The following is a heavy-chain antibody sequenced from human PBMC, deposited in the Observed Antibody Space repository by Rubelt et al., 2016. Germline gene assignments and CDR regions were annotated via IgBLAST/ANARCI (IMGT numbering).Heavy chain of an antibody. J-gene: IGHJ3*02. Sequence: GVGWIRQPPGKALEWLALIYWDDDKRYSPSLKSRLTITKDTSKNQVVLTMTNMDPVDTATYYCARIARYSSSWYRDPPSAFDIWGQGTMVTVSS. CDR1: G. CDR3: ARIARYSSSWYRDPPSAFDI. V-gene: IGHV2-5*02. CDR2: IYWDDDK. D-gene: IGHD6-13*01.